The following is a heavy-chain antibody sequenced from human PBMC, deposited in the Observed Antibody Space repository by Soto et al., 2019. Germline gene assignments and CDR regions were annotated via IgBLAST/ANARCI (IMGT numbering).Heavy chain of an antibody. CDR1: GGSISSGGYY. J-gene: IGHJ5*02. Sequence: SETLSLTCTVSGGSISSGGYYWSWIRQHPGKGLEWIGYIYYSGSTYYNPSLKSRVTISVDTSKNQFSLKLSSVTAADTAVYYCARVWPGDLLWFDPWGQGTLVTVSS. CDR3: ARVWPGDLLWFDP. V-gene: IGHV4-31*03. D-gene: IGHD3-10*01. CDR2: IYYSGST.